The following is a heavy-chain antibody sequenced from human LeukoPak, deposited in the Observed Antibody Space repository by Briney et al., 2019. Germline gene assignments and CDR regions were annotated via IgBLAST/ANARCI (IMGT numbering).Heavy chain of an antibody. Sequence: ASVKVSCKASGYTFTGYYMLWVRQAPGQGLEWMGCINPSSGGTQYPQQFQGRVNRIRDTSISTAYMELSRLRSDDTAVYYCARRNYDSRGYSFDHWGQGTLVTVSS. J-gene: IGHJ4*02. V-gene: IGHV1-2*02. D-gene: IGHD3-22*01. CDR2: INPSSGGT. CDR1: GYTFTGYY. CDR3: ARRNYDSRGYSFDH.